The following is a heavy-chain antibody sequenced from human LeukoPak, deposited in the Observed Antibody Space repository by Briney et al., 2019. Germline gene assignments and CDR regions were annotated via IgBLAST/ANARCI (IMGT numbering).Heavy chain of an antibody. CDR3: ARVEWGSVAALDDWYFDL. V-gene: IGHV4-38-2*01. Sequence: SETLSLTCAVSDFSISTPYYWGWVRQPPGKGLEWIGNIYHSRNTYYNPSLKSRVTISVDTSKNQFSLRLNSVTAADTAVYYCARVEWGSVAALDDWYFDLWGRGTLVAVSS. J-gene: IGHJ2*01. CDR1: DFSISTPYY. D-gene: IGHD6-6*01. CDR2: IYHSRNT.